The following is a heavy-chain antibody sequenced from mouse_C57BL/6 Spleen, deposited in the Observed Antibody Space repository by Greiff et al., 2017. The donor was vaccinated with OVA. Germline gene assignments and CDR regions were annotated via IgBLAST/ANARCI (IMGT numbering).Heavy chain of an antibody. D-gene: IGHD1-1*01. J-gene: IGHJ1*03. CDR3: ARAVVAHWYFDV. CDR2: IDPSDSYT. V-gene: IGHV1-50*01. CDR1: GYTFTSYW. Sequence: QVQLQQPGAELVKPGASVKLSCKASGYTFTSYWMQWVKQRPGQGLEWIGEIDPSDSYTNYNQKFKGKATLTVDTSSSTAYMQRSSLTSADSAVYYCARAVVAHWYFDVWGTGTTVTVSS.